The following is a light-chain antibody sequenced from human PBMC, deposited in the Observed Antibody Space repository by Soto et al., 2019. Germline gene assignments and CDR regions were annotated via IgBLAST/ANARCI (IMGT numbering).Light chain of an antibody. J-gene: IGKJ1*01. CDR1: QSISSR. Sequence: DIQMTQSPSTLSASVGDRVTITCRASQSISSRLAWYQQKPGKAPKLLIYKASSLESGDPSRFSGSGSGTEFTLTISSLQAVDFPSYYCEQYNNYSPLAFGQGTKVEIK. CDR3: EQYNNYSPLA. V-gene: IGKV1-5*03. CDR2: KAS.